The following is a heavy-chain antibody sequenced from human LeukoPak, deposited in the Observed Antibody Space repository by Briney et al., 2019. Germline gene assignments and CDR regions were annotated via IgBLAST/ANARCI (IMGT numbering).Heavy chain of an antibody. CDR1: GFTFSSYS. J-gene: IGHJ4*02. D-gene: IGHD2-2*01. CDR3: ARESRCSSTSCLFDY. CDR2: ISSSSSTI. Sequence: GGSLRLSCAASGFTFSSYSMNWVRQAPGKGLEWVSYISSSSSTIYYADSVKGRFTISRDNAKNSLYLQMNSLRAEDTAVYYCARESRCSSTSCLFDYWGQGTLVTVSS. V-gene: IGHV3-48*01.